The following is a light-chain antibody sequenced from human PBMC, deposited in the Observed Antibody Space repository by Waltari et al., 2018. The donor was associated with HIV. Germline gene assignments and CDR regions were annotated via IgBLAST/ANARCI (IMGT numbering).Light chain of an antibody. CDR3: SSYTSSSTPYV. V-gene: IGLV2-14*03. Sequence: QSALTQPASVSGSPGQSITISCTGTTSDCGGFDYVSWYQQHPGKAPKLMIYDVSNRPSGVSNRFSGSKSGNTASLTISGLQAEDEADYYCSSYTSSSTPYVFGTGTKVTVL. CDR1: TSDCGGFDY. CDR2: DVS. J-gene: IGLJ1*01.